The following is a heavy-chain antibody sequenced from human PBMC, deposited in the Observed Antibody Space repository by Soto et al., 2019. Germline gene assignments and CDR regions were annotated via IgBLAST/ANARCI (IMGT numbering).Heavy chain of an antibody. V-gene: IGHV3-74*01. J-gene: IGHJ4*02. D-gene: IGHD6-13*01. CDR1: GFTFSSYW. CDR3: ATYRAAASEY. CDR2: INDDGSLR. Sequence: EVQLVESGGGSVQPGGSLRLSCAASGFTFSSYWMIWVRQGRGKGLVWVSRINDDGSLRNYADSVKGRFTISSDNANNTLYLQMNSLRAEDTAVYYCATYRAAASEYWGQGTLVTVSS.